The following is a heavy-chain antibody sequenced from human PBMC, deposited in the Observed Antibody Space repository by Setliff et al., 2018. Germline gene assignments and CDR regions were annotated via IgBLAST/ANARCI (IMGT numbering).Heavy chain of an antibody. Sequence: SETLSLTCTVSGGSISSYYWSWIRQPAGKGLEWIGHIYIGGSANYNPPLKSRVTMSIDTSKNQFSLKLNSVTAADMAAYYCAREQWLDPPGYYYMDVWAKGTTVTVSS. D-gene: IGHD6-19*01. CDR2: IYIGGSA. CDR3: AREQWLDPPGYYYMDV. J-gene: IGHJ6*03. V-gene: IGHV4-4*07. CDR1: GGSISSYY.